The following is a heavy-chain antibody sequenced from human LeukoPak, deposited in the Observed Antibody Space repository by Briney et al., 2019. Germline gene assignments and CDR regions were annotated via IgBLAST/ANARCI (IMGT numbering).Heavy chain of an antibody. CDR3: ARDSREDYGATIDY. Sequence: SGGSLRLSCAASGFTFSSYALHWVRQAPGKGLEWVAVISYDGTNKYYADSVKGRFTISRDNSKSTLYLQMNSLRAEDTAVYYCARDSREDYGATIDYWGQGTLVTVSS. V-gene: IGHV3-30-3*01. CDR2: ISYDGTNK. D-gene: IGHD4-17*01. CDR1: GFTFSSYA. J-gene: IGHJ4*02.